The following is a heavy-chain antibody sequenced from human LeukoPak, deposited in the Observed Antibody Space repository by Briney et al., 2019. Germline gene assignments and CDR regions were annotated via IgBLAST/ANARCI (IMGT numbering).Heavy chain of an antibody. Sequence: GASVKVSCKASGYTFSNFAFSWVRQAPGQGLEWMGWISAYNGNTNYAQKFQGRVTMTTDTSTSIAYMELRSLRSDDTAVYYCARACSLRYCTGTNCPCYFDYWGQGTLVTVSS. J-gene: IGHJ4*02. D-gene: IGHD2-2*01. V-gene: IGHV1-18*01. CDR1: GYTFSNFA. CDR3: ARACSLRYCTGTNCPCYFDY. CDR2: ISAYNGNT.